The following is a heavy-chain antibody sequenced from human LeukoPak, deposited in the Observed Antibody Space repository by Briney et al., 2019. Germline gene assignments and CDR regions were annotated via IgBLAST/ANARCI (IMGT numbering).Heavy chain of an antibody. J-gene: IGHJ6*02. CDR3: ASIDTAMVDNYYYGMDV. CDR2: IYTSGST. CDR1: GGSISSGSYY. Sequence: PSQTLSLTCTVSGGSISSGSYYWSWIRQPAGKGLEWIGRIYTSGSTNYNPYLKSRVTISVDTSKNQFSLKLSSVTAADTAVYYCASIDTAMVDNYYYGMDVWGQGTTVTVSS. D-gene: IGHD5-18*01. V-gene: IGHV4-61*02.